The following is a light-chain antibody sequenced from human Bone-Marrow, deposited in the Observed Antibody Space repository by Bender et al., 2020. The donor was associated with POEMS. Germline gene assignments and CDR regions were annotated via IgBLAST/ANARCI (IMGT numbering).Light chain of an antibody. CDR3: QAWHSSTVG. J-gene: IGLJ2*01. CDR2: DVS. Sequence: QSALTQPASVSGSPGQSIAISCTGTSSDVGGYNYVSWYQQHPGKAPKLIIYDVSERPSGIPERFSGSNSGNTATLTISGTQAMDEADYYCQAWHSSTVGFGGGTKLTVL. CDR1: SSDVGGYNY. V-gene: IGLV2-11*01.